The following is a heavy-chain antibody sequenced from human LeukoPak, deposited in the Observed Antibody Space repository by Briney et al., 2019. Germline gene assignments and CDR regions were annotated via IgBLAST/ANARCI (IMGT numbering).Heavy chain of an antibody. CDR1: GGSISSHY. CDR3: ARTDARHFGFDL. CDR2: IYYSGST. D-gene: IGHD3-3*02. Sequence: SETLSLTCTVSGGSISSHYWSWIRQPPGKGLEWIGYIYYSGSTNYNPSLKSRVTISVDTSKNRFSLKLSSVTAADTAVYYCARTDARHFGFDLWGQGTLVTVSS. J-gene: IGHJ5*02. V-gene: IGHV4-59*11.